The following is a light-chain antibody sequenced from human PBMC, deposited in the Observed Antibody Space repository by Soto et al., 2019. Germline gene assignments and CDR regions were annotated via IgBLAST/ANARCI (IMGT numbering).Light chain of an antibody. V-gene: IGKV3-20*01. CDR3: QQYGTSPYT. J-gene: IGKJ2*01. CDR1: QSVTSSK. Sequence: EDVMTQSPGTLSLSPGERGTLSCRASQSVTSSKLAWLQQRPGQAPRFLIYGASSRATGIPDRFSGSGSGTDFTLTISRLEPEDFAVYYRQQYGTSPYTFGQRTRVEMK. CDR2: GAS.